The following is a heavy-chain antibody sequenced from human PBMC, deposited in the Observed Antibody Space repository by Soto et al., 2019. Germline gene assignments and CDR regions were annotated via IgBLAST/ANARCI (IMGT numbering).Heavy chain of an antibody. V-gene: IGHV1-18*01. CDR1: GYTFTSYG. CDR2: ISAYNGNT. J-gene: IGHJ4*02. Sequence: ASVKVSCKASGYTFTSYGISWVRQAPGQGLEWMGWISAYNGNTNYAQKLQGRVTMTTDTSTSTAYMELRSLRSDDTAVYYCARDFQPTMDTAMVTLGIDYWGQGTLVTVSS. CDR3: ARDFQPTMDTAMVTLGIDY. D-gene: IGHD5-18*01.